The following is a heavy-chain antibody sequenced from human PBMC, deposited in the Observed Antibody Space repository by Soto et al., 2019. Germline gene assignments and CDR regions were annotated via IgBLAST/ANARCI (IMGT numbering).Heavy chain of an antibody. CDR2: TYYRSKWYN. V-gene: IGHV6-1*01. Sequence: PSQTLSLTCAISGDSVSSNSAAWNSIRQSPSRGLEWLGRTYYRSKWYNDYAVSVKSRITINPDTSKNQFSLQLNSVTPEDTAVDYCARLRTGTRGYYYYGMYVWGQGTTVTVSS. CDR3: ARLRTGTRGYYYYGMYV. CDR1: GDSVSSNSAA. J-gene: IGHJ6*02. D-gene: IGHD1-7*01.